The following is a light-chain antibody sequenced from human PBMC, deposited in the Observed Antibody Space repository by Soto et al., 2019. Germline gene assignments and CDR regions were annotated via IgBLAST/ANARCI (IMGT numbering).Light chain of an antibody. V-gene: IGKV1-5*03. CDR1: QSISSW. Sequence: DIQMTQSPSTLSASVGDRVTITCRASQSISSWLAWYQQKPGKAPKLLIYKASSLESGVPSRFSGSGSGTEFTLTISRLQPDDFATYYCQQYYSYPYTFGQGTKLEIK. J-gene: IGKJ2*01. CDR3: QQYYSYPYT. CDR2: KAS.